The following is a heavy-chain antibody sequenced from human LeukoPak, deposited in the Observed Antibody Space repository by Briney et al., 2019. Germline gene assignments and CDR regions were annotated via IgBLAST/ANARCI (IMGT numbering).Heavy chain of an antibody. CDR1: GGSFSGYY. D-gene: IGHD6-19*01. Sequence: SETLSLTCAVYGGSFSGYYWSWIRQPPGKGLEWIGEINHSGSTNYNPPLKSRVTISVDTSKNQFSLKLSSVTAADTAVYYCARAGRSGWYYWGQGTLVTVSS. J-gene: IGHJ4*02. V-gene: IGHV4-34*01. CDR3: ARAGRSGWYY. CDR2: INHSGST.